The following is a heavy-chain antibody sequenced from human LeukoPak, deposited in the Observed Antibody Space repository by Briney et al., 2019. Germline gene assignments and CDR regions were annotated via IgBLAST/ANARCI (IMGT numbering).Heavy chain of an antibody. Sequence: SETLSLTCTVSGGSISSGDYYWSWIRQPPGKGLEWIGYIYDSGSTNYNPSLKSRVTISVDTSKNQFSLKLSSVTAADTAVYYCARERVSAYYYYMDVWGKGTTVTVSS. J-gene: IGHJ6*03. CDR3: ARERVSAYYYYMDV. D-gene: IGHD6-13*01. V-gene: IGHV4-61*08. CDR2: IYDSGST. CDR1: GGSISSGDYY.